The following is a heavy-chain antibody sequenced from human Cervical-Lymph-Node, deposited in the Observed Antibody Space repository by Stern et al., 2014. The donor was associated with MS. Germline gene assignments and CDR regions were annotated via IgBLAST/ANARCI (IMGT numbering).Heavy chain of an antibody. Sequence: VQLVESGAVVTKPGSSVKVSCRASGDTFNTYTFTWVRQAPGHGLEWMGGISPIFGPAIYAQKFQVRVTITADESTSTVYMEISSLRSEDTAVYYCARDRLPVTNKIFEFWGQGTLVTVSS. J-gene: IGHJ4*02. CDR1: GDTFNTYT. V-gene: IGHV1-69*01. CDR3: ARDRLPVTNKIFEF. D-gene: IGHD4-17*01. CDR2: ISPIFGPA.